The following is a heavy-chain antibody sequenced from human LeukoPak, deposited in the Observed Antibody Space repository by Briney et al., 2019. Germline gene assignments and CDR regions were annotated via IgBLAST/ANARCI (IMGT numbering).Heavy chain of an antibody. CDR2: ISSSGSTI. Sequence: GGSLRLSCAASGFTFSNYEMNWVRQAPGKGLEWVSYISSSGSTIHYADSVKGRFTISRDNSKNTLYLQMNSLRAEDTAVYYCARDFSGVVTHYWGQGTLVTVSS. D-gene: IGHD3-3*01. CDR1: GFTFSNYE. V-gene: IGHV3-48*03. J-gene: IGHJ4*02. CDR3: ARDFSGVVTHY.